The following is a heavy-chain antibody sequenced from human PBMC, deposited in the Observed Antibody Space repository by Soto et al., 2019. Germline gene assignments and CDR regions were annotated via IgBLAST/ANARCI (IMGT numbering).Heavy chain of an antibody. CDR1: GFTFSSYS. V-gene: IGHV3-21*01. Sequence: GGSLRLSCAASGFTFSSYSMNWVRQAPGKGLEWVSSISSSSSYIYYADSVKGRFTISRDNAKNSLYLQMNSLRAEDTAVYYCARDPHPALSPSYYYYGMDVWGQGTTVTVSS. CDR2: ISSSSSYI. CDR3: ARDPHPALSPSYYYYGMDV. J-gene: IGHJ6*02.